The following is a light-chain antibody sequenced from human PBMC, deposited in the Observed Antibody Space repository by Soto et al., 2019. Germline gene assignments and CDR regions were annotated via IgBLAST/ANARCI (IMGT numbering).Light chain of an antibody. Sequence: EIVLTQSPSTLSLSPGESATLSCRASRSVSNYLAWYQQKPGQAPRPVVYGASSRATGVPDRFSASGSGTDFTLTISRLEPEDFAVYYCQQYNNWPTFGQGTRLEIK. CDR3: QQYNNWPT. V-gene: IGKV3D-20*02. CDR1: RSVSNY. CDR2: GAS. J-gene: IGKJ5*01.